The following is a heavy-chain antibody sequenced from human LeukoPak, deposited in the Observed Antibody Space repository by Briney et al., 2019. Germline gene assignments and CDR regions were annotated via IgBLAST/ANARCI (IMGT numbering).Heavy chain of an antibody. CDR2: INPNSGGT. CDR1: GYTFTGYY. J-gene: IGHJ4*02. Sequence: ASVKVSCKASGYTFTGYYMHWVRQAPGQGLEWMGWINPNSGGTNYAQKFQGRVTMTRDTSISTAYMELSRLRSDDTAVYYCARAPGGSYSVNFDYWGQGTLVTVSS. D-gene: IGHD1-26*01. V-gene: IGHV1-2*02. CDR3: ARAPGGSYSVNFDY.